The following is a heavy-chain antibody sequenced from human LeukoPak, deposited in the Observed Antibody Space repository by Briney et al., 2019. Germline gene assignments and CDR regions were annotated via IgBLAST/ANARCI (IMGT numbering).Heavy chain of an antibody. D-gene: IGHD6-19*01. V-gene: IGHV3-23*01. Sequence: PGGSLRLSCTASGFTFSSYAMTWVHQAPGKGLEWVSAISSSGSSTYYADSVKGRFTISRDNSKNTLYLQMNSLRAEDTAVYYCAKGQYSSGWLDYFDYWGQGTLVTVSS. CDR1: GFTFSSYA. CDR2: ISSSGSST. CDR3: AKGQYSSGWLDYFDY. J-gene: IGHJ4*02.